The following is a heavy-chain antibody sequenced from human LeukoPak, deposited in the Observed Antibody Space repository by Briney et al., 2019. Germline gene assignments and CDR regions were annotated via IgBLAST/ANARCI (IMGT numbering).Heavy chain of an antibody. CDR3: ARGAFYYYYMDV. CDR2: INPNSGGT. V-gene: IGHV1-2*02. Sequence: ASVKVSCEASGYIFTGCCMHWVRQAPGQGLEWMGWINPNSGGTNYAQKFQGRVTMTRDTSISTAYMELSRLRSDDTAVYYCARGAFYYYYMDVWGKGTTVTVSS. J-gene: IGHJ6*03. CDR1: GYIFTGCC. D-gene: IGHD1-26*01.